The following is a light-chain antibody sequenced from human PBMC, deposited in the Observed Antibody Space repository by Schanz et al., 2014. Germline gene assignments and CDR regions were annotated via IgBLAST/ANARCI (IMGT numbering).Light chain of an antibody. V-gene: IGLV2-8*01. Sequence: QSVLTQPPSASGTPGQTVTISCTGTSSDVGGYNYVSWYQQHPGKAPKLMIYEVNQRPSGVPDRFSGSKSGNTASLTVSGHQADDEADYYCGSYAGSSNWVFGGGTKLTVL. CDR2: EVN. CDR1: SSDVGGYNY. J-gene: IGLJ3*02. CDR3: GSYAGSSNWV.